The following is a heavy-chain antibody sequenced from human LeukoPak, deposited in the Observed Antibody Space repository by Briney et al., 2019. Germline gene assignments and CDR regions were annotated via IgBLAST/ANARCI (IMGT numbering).Heavy chain of an antibody. CDR3: AIWGIAAAGYYFDY. CDR1: GYTFTSYD. D-gene: IGHD6-13*01. Sequence: ASVKVSCKASGYTFTSYDINWVRQATGQGLEWRGWMNPNSGNTGYAQKFQGRVTMTRNTSISTAYMELSSLRSEDTAVYYCAIWGIAAAGYYFDYWGQGTLVTVSS. CDR2: MNPNSGNT. V-gene: IGHV1-8*01. J-gene: IGHJ4*02.